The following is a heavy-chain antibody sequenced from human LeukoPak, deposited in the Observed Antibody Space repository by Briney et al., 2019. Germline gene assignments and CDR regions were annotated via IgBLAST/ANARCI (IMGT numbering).Heavy chain of an antibody. CDR1: GGSISSNNW. Sequence: SETLSFTCAVSGGSISSNNWWSWVRQPPGKGLEWIGEIYHSGRTSYNPSLKSRVTISVDKSKNQFSLNLSSVTAADTAVYYCARDLSVVGAPGWGQGTLATVSS. J-gene: IGHJ1*01. D-gene: IGHD2-15*01. CDR3: ARDLSVVGAPG. V-gene: IGHV4-4*02. CDR2: IYHSGRT.